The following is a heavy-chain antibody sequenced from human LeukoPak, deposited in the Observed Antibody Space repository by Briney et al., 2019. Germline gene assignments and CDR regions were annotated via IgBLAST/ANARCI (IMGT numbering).Heavy chain of an antibody. V-gene: IGHV3-30*04. Sequence: GGSLRLSCAASGFTFRNYAMHWVRQAPGKGLEWVAVISYDAGNKYNADSVKGRFTISRENSNNTLYLQMNSLRDEDTAIYYCARTYYSDYPNYYYMDVWGKGTTVTVSS. CDR3: ARTYYSDYPNYYYMDV. J-gene: IGHJ6*03. D-gene: IGHD4-11*01. CDR2: ISYDAGNK. CDR1: GFTFRNYA.